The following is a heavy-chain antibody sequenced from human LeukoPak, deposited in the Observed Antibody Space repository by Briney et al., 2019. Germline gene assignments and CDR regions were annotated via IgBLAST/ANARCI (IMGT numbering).Heavy chain of an antibody. CDR1: GGSFSGYY. Sequence: SETLSLTCAVYGGSFSGYYWSWIRQPPGKGLEWIGEINHSGSTNYNPSLKSRVTISVDSSKNQFSLKLSSVTAADTAVYYCARIFSGRSSAYDSSGSYWAKDYWGQGTLVTVSS. D-gene: IGHD3-22*01. CDR3: ARIFSGRSSAYDSSGSYWAKDY. V-gene: IGHV4-34*01. J-gene: IGHJ4*02. CDR2: INHSGST.